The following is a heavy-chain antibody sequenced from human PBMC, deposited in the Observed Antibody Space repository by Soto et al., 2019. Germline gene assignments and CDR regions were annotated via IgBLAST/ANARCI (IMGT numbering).Heavy chain of an antibody. CDR2: FYSGGST. J-gene: IGHJ4*02. D-gene: IGHD1-1*01. Sequence: GESLKISCAASGFTITNNYMSWVRQAPGKGLEWVSIFYSGGSTYYADSVKGRFTISRDNSKNTLNLQMNNLKAEDTAVYYCARGGPRSGETGYYFDYWGQGTLVTVSS. CDR1: GFTITNNY. CDR3: ARGGPRSGETGYYFDY. V-gene: IGHV3-66*01.